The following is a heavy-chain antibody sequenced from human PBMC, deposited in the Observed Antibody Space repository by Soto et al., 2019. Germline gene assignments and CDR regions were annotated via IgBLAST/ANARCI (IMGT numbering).Heavy chain of an antibody. CDR1: GGSISSSSYY. J-gene: IGHJ4*02. CDR3: ARHHDYGGNFFY. CDR2: IYNSGTT. Sequence: SETLSLTCTVSGGSISSSSYYWGWIRQPPGKGLEWIGYIYNSGTTYYNPSLKSRVTISADTSKNQFSLKLSSVTAADTAVYYCARHHDYGGNFFYWGQGTLVTVSS. D-gene: IGHD4-17*01. V-gene: IGHV4-39*01.